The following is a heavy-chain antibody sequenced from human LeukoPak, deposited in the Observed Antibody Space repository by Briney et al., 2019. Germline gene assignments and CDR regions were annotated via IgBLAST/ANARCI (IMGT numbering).Heavy chain of an antibody. D-gene: IGHD3-22*01. J-gene: IGHJ4*02. V-gene: IGHV1-2*02. CDR1: GYTFTGYY. CDR3: ARARIRGYYYDSSGFLGY. Sequence: ASVKVSCKASGYTFTGYYMHWVRQAPGQGLEWMGWINPNSGGTNYAQKFQGRVTMTRDTSISTAYMELSRLRSDDTAVYYCARARIRGYYYDSSGFLGYWGQGTLVTVSS. CDR2: INPNSGGT.